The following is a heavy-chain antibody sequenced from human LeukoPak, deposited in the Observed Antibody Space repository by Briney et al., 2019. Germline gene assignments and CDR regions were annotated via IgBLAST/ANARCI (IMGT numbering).Heavy chain of an antibody. CDR1: GFTFDDYG. CDR3: ARFEQWLVQDYYYYYMDV. V-gene: IGHV3-20*04. D-gene: IGHD6-19*01. Sequence: GGSLRLSCAASGFTFDDYGMSWVRQPPGKGLEGVSGINWIGVSTGYADSVKGRFTISRDNAKNSLYLQMNSLRAEDTALYYCARFEQWLVQDYYYYYMDVWGKGTTVTVSS. CDR2: INWIGVST. J-gene: IGHJ6*03.